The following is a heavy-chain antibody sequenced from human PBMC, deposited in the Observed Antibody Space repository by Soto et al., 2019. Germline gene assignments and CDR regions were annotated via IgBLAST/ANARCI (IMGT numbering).Heavy chain of an antibody. Sequence: PGGSLRLSCAASGFTFSSYGMHWVRQAPGKGLEWVAVIWYDGSNKYYADSVKGRFTISRDNSKNTLYLQMNSLRAEDTAVYYCARAHYWYSSSWDYYGMDVWGQGTTVTVSS. CDR1: GFTFSSYG. CDR2: IWYDGSNK. D-gene: IGHD6-13*01. CDR3: ARAHYWYSSSWDYYGMDV. J-gene: IGHJ6*02. V-gene: IGHV3-33*01.